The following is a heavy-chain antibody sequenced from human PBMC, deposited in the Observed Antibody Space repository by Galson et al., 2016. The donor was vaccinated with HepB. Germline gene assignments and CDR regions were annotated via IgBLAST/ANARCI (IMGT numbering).Heavy chain of an antibody. CDR2: IYYSGNT. CDR1: GGSISSGGYY. CDR3: ARGRNDFRSGYHIQFDY. V-gene: IGHV4-31*03. D-gene: IGHD3-3*01. J-gene: IGHJ4*02. Sequence: TLSLTCTVSGGSISSGGYYWSWIRQHPGKGLEWIGYIYYSGNTYYNPSLKSRVTISVDTSKNHFSLKLSSVTAADTAVYYCARGRNDFRSGYHIQFDYWGQGTLVTVSS.